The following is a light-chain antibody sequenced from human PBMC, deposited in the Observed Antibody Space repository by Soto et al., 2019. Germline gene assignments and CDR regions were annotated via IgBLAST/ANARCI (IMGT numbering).Light chain of an antibody. J-gene: IGLJ1*01. CDR2: GNR. Sequence: QSVLTQPPSVSGAPGQRVTISCTGSSSNIGAGYDVHWYQQLPGTAPQLLIYGNRNRPSGAPDRFSGSKSGTAASRAITGLQAEDEADYYCQSYDSSLGGSDVFGTGTKLTVL. CDR1: SSNIGAGYD. CDR3: QSYDSSLGGSDV. V-gene: IGLV1-40*01.